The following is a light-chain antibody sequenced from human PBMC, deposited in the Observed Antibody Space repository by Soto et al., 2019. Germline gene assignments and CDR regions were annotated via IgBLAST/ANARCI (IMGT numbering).Light chain of an antibody. CDR1: ESVNSN. CDR2: RAS. Sequence: EIVMTQSPDTLSVSPGETATLSCRASESVNSNLAWYQQKPGQAPRLLIHRASTRATGIAARFSGSGSGTEYTLTISSLQSEDFAVYYCQQYNYWPSFGQGTKVDIK. V-gene: IGKV3-15*01. J-gene: IGKJ1*01. CDR3: QQYNYWPS.